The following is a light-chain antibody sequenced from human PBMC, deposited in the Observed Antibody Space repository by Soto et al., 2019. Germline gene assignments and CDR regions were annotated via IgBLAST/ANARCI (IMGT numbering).Light chain of an antibody. Sequence: EIGLTQSPVTLSLSPGERATLSCRASQSVSSSYSAWYHQIPGQAPRLLIYGASSRATGIPDRFSGSGSGTDFTLTISRLEPADFAVYYCQQYCSSPWTFGQGTKVEVK. CDR1: QSVSSSY. V-gene: IGKV3-20*01. CDR3: QQYCSSPWT. CDR2: GAS. J-gene: IGKJ1*01.